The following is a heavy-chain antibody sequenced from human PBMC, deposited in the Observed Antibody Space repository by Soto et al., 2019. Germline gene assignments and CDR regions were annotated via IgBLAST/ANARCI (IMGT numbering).Heavy chain of an antibody. CDR3: AKWAQYCSGGSCAPSPFDY. D-gene: IGHD2-15*01. CDR1: GFTFSSYA. J-gene: IGHJ4*02. V-gene: IGHV3-23*01. CDR2: ISGSGGST. Sequence: GGSLRLSCAASGFTFSSYAMSWVRQAPGKGLEWVSAISGSGGSTYYADSVKGGFTISRDHSKNTLYLQMNSLRAEDTAVYYCAKWAQYCSGGSCAPSPFDYWGQGTRVTVSS.